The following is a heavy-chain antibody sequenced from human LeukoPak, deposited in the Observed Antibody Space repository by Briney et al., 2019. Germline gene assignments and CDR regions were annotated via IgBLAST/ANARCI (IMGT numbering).Heavy chain of an antibody. Sequence: SETLSLTCAVYGGSFSGYYWSWIRQPPGKGLEWIGEINHSGSTNYNPSLKSRVTISVDTSKNQFSLKLSSVTAADTAVYYCARGGGYYGDYGSGTDYWGQGTLVTVSS. V-gene: IGHV4-34*01. CDR2: INHSGST. CDR1: GGSFSGYY. D-gene: IGHD4-17*01. CDR3: ARGGGYYGDYGSGTDY. J-gene: IGHJ4*02.